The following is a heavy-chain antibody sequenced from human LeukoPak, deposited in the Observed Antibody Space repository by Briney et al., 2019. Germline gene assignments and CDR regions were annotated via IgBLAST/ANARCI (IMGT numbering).Heavy chain of an antibody. V-gene: IGHV1-69*04. Sequence: SVKVSCKASGGTFSSYAISLVRQAPGQGLGWMGRIIPILGIANYAQKFQGRVTITADKSTSTAYMELSSLRSEDTAVYYCARLVGYNYAFDIWGQGTTVTVSS. CDR3: ARLVGYNYAFDI. CDR2: IIPILGIA. J-gene: IGHJ3*02. CDR1: GGTFSSYA. D-gene: IGHD5-24*01.